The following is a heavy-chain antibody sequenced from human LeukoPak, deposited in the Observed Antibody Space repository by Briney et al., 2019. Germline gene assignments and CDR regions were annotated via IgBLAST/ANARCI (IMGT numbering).Heavy chain of an antibody. J-gene: IGHJ6*04. D-gene: IGHD3-10*01. CDR2: INHSGST. Sequence: SETLSLTCAVYGGSFSGYYWSWIRQPPGKGLEWIGKINHSGSTNYNPSLKSRVTISVDTSKNEYSLKLSSVTAADTAVYYCARGTMVRGTTTYYYGMDVWGKGTTVTVSS. CDR1: GGSFSGYY. CDR3: ARGTMVRGTTTYYYGMDV. V-gene: IGHV4-34*01.